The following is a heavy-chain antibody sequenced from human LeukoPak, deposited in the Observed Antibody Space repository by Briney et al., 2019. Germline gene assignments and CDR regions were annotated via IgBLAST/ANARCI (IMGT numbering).Heavy chain of an antibody. CDR1: GFTFSSYW. CDR2: IKQNGSEK. V-gene: IGHV3-7*01. CDR3: ARHWNPKGNFDC. D-gene: IGHD1-1*01. J-gene: IGHJ4*02. Sequence: GGSLTLSCAASGFTFSSYWMSWIRQPPGKGLEWVGNIKQNGSEKYYVDPEKGRFIISRDNAKSSLYLQMNSLRAEDTAVYYCARHWNPKGNFDCCGERTLVTASS.